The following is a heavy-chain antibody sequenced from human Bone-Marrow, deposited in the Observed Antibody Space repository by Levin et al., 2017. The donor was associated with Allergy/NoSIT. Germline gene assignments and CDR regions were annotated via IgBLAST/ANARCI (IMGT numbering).Heavy chain of an antibody. Sequence: GGSLRLSCTASGFTFNDYEMNWVRQAPGKGPEWVSYISTGGTTTFYADSVKGRFIVSRDNAKNSMYLLMNSLRLEDTAVYYCARDLLASAHFDSWGQGTLVTVSS. CDR1: GFTFNDYE. J-gene: IGHJ4*02. CDR3: ARDLLASAHFDS. D-gene: IGHD6-6*01. V-gene: IGHV3-48*03. CDR2: ISTGGTTT.